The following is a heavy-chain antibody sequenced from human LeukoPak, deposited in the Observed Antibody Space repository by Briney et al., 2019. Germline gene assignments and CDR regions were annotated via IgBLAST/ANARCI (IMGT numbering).Heavy chain of an antibody. J-gene: IGHJ4*02. CDR1: GGSFSDYY. Sequence: TASETLSLTCAVYGGSFSDYYWSWIRQPPGKGLEWIGEINHSGSTNYNPSLKSRVTISVDTSKNQFSLKLSSVTAADTAVYYCARGEMYYYDSSGYYFDYWGQGTLVTVSS. D-gene: IGHD3-22*01. V-gene: IGHV4-34*01. CDR3: ARGEMYYYDSSGYYFDY. CDR2: INHSGST.